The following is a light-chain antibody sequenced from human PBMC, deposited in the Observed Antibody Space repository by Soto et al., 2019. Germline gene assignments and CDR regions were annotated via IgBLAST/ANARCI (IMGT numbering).Light chain of an antibody. Sequence: EIGLTHSPGALSWSPGEGATLSCRASQSVSSKYLAWYQQKPGQAPRLLIYGAYTRATGIPDRFIGSGSGPDSTLIITRLEPADLAVYSCQQSAHPLSTFPQGTKVDIK. V-gene: IGKV3-20*01. J-gene: IGKJ1*01. CDR2: GAY. CDR3: QQSAHPLST. CDR1: QSVSSKY.